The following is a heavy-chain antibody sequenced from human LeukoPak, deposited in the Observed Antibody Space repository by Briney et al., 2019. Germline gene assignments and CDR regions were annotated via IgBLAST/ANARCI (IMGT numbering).Heavy chain of an antibody. J-gene: IGHJ4*02. Sequence: GGSLRLSCAASGFTFSSYSMNWVRQAPGKGLEWVSSISSSSSYIYYADSVKGRFTISRDNAKNSLYLQMNSLRAEDTAVYYCARGSRNHYDYSGYYSYWGQGTLVTVSS. CDR3: ARGSRNHYDYSGYYSY. D-gene: IGHD3-22*01. CDR1: GFTFSSYS. V-gene: IGHV3-21*01. CDR2: ISSSSSYI.